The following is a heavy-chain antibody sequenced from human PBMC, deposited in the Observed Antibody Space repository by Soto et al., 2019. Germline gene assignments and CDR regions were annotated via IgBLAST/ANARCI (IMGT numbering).Heavy chain of an antibody. V-gene: IGHV3-30-3*01. J-gene: IGHJ4*02. CDR2: ISYDGSNK. CDR3: ARDRGIAAAANFDY. CDR1: GFTFSSYA. Sequence: PGGSLRLSCAASGFTFSSYAMHWVRQAPGKGLEWVAVISYDGSNKYYADSVKGRFTISRDNSKNTLYLQMNSLRAEDTAVYYCARDRGIAAAANFDYWGQGTLVTVSS. D-gene: IGHD6-13*01.